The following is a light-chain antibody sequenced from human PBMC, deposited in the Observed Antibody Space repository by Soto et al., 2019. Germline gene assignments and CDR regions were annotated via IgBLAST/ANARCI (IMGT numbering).Light chain of an antibody. CDR1: QSISSW. CDR2: KAS. CDR3: KQYNSYSPWT. V-gene: IGKV1-5*03. J-gene: IGKJ1*01. Sequence: DIQMTQSPSTLSASVGDRVTITCRASQSISSWLAWYQQKPGKAPKLRIYKASSLESGVPSRFSGSGSGTEFPLTISSLQPDDFATYYCKQYNSYSPWTFGQGTKVEIK.